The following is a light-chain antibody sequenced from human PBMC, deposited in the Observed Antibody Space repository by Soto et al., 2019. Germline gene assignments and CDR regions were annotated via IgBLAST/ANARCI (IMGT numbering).Light chain of an antibody. CDR2: DVN. J-gene: IGLJ3*02. V-gene: IGLV2-8*01. CDR1: SSDVGGYNF. Sequence: QSVLTQPPSASGSPGQSLTISCSGTSSDVGGYNFVSWYQQHSGKAPKLMISDVNRRPSGVPDRFSGSKSGNTASLTVSGLQAEDEADYYCSSYAGSNNWVFGGGTQLTVL. CDR3: SSYAGSNNWV.